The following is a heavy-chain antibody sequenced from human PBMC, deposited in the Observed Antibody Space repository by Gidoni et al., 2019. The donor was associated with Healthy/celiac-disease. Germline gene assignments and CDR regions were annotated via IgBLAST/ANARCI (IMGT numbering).Heavy chain of an antibody. D-gene: IGHD1-26*01. CDR1: GGTFSSYA. V-gene: IGHV1-69*01. Sequence: QVQLVQSGAEVKKPGSSVQVSCKASGGTFSSYAISWVRQAPGQGLEWMGGIIPIFGTANYAKKFQGRVTITADESTSTAYMELSSLRSEDTAVYYCARDKWELHQFGDFQHWGQGTLVTVSS. J-gene: IGHJ1*01. CDR3: ARDKWELHQFGDFQH. CDR2: IIPIFGTA.